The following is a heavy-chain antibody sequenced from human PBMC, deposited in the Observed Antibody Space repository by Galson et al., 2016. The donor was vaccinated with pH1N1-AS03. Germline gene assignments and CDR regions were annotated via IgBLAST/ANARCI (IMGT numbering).Heavy chain of an antibody. J-gene: IGHJ6*02. V-gene: IGHV3-64*02. Sequence: SLRLSCAASGFTFSSYSIHWVRQAPGKGLEYVSAISSDGDTYYTDPVMGRLTNTRDKSKNTVYLQMGSLRPADMAVYYCAREAEHYYYALDVWGQGTTVTVSS. CDR1: GFTFSSYS. CDR3: AREAEHYYYALDV. CDR2: ISSDGDT.